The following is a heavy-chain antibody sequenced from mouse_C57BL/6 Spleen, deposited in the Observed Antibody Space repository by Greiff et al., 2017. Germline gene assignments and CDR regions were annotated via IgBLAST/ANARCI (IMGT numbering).Heavy chain of an antibody. CDR1: GYSITSGYY. J-gene: IGHJ2*01. V-gene: IGHV3-6*01. CDR2: ISYDGSN. CDR3: AREDGYSLDY. Sequence: EVQLQESGPGLVKPSQSLSLTCSVTGYSITSGYYWNWIRQFPGNKLEWMGYISYDGSNNYNPSLKNRISITRDTSKNQFFLKLNSVTTEDTATYYCAREDGYSLDYWGQGTTLTVSS. D-gene: IGHD2-3*01.